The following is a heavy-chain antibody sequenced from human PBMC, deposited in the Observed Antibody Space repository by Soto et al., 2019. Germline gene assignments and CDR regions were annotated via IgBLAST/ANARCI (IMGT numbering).Heavy chain of an antibody. CDR2: ISASGGGT. CDR1: GFTFSSYA. V-gene: IGHV3-23*01. CDR3: AKGGSSWSXFDY. Sequence: PGGSLRLSCAASGFTFSSYAMSWVRQAPGKGLEWVSTISASGGGTYYADSVKGRFTISRDNSKNTLYLQMNSLRAEDTAVYYCAKGGSSWSXFDYWGQGTLVTVSS. J-gene: IGHJ4*02. D-gene: IGHD6-13*01.